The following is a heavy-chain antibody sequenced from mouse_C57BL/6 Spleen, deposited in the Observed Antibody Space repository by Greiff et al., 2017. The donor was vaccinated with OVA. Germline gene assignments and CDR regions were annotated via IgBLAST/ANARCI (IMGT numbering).Heavy chain of an antibody. V-gene: IGHV3-6*01. J-gene: IGHJ4*01. Sequence: EVQLQESGPGLVKPSQSLSLTCSVTGYSITSGYYWNWIRQFPGNKLEWMGYISYDGSNNYNPSLKNRISITRDTSTNQFFLKLNSVTTEDTATYYGARDSSGYDDAMDYWGQGTSVTVSA. D-gene: IGHD3-2*02. CDR2: ISYDGSN. CDR3: ARDSSGYDDAMDY. CDR1: GYSITSGYY.